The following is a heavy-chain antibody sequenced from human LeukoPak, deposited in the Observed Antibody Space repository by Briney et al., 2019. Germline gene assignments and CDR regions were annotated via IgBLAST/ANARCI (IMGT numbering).Heavy chain of an antibody. CDR1: GFTFSSYI. CDR2: ISSSSSYI. J-gene: IGHJ6*02. D-gene: IGHD4-17*01. V-gene: IGHV3-21*01. Sequence: GGSLRLSCAASGFTFSSYIMNWVRQAPGKGLEWVSSISSSSSYIYYADSVKGRFTISRDNAKNSLYLQMNSLRAEDTAVYYCARSYGDYPYYYYYYGMDVWGQGTTVTVSS. CDR3: ARSYGDYPYYYYYYGMDV.